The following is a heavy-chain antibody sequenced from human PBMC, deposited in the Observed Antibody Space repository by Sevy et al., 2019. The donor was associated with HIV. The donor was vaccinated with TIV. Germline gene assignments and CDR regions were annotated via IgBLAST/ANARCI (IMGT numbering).Heavy chain of an antibody. CDR1: GGSINTFY. V-gene: IGHV4-4*07. CDR3: TRDGFFREFGEFLGSPMKNWFDP. CDR2: ISTSGST. Sequence: SETLSLTCTVSGGSINTFYWGWIRQPAGRGLEWIGRISTSGSTNHNPSLKSRVTMSVDTSKNQFSLKLSSVTAADTAVYYCTRDGFFREFGEFLGSPMKNWFDPWGQGTLVTVSS. D-gene: IGHD3-10*01. J-gene: IGHJ5*02.